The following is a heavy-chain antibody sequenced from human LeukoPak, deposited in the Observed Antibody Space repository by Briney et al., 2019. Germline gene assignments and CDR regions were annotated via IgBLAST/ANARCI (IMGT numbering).Heavy chain of an antibody. CDR1: TYA. V-gene: IGHV3-23*01. CDR2: ISGGGDT. D-gene: IGHD2-21*02. CDR3: AKGCGGYCFSSFDY. J-gene: IGHJ4*02. Sequence: TYAMGWVRQAPGKGLEWVSTISGGGDTYYADSVKGRFTISRDNCKNTLYLQRSSLRADDTAIYYCAKGCGGYCFSSFDYWGQGTLVTVSS.